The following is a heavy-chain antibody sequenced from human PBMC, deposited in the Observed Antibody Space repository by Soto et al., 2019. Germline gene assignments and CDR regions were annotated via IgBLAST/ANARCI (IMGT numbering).Heavy chain of an antibody. CDR1: GGTFSNYA. CDR2: IVPIFGTT. V-gene: IGHV1-69*13. CDR3: ARLEVVDGLYHYHGLDV. Sequence: ASVKVSCKVSGGTFSNYAIDWVRLAPGHGLEWMGGIVPIFGTTYYTQKFQGRATIIADDSTTTAYLEMSSLRSEDTAIYYCARLEVVDGLYHYHGLDVWGQGNTVTVS. D-gene: IGHD6-19*01. J-gene: IGHJ6*02.